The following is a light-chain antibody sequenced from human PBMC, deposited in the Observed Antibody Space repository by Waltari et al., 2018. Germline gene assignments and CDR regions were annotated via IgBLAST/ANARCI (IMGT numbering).Light chain of an antibody. J-gene: IGKJ1*01. CDR2: KAS. Sequence: DIQMTQSPSTLSASVGDRVTITCRASQSISNWLAWYQQKPGKAPILLIYKASTLESGVPSRFSGSGSGTEFTLTISSLQPDDFATYYCQQYNSYSGTFGQGTKVEIK. CDR1: QSISNW. V-gene: IGKV1-5*03. CDR3: QQYNSYSGT.